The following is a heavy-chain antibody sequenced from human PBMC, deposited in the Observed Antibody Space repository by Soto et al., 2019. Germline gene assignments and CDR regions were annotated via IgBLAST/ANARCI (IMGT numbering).Heavy chain of an antibody. CDR3: ARRDSGSYHGSFDY. CDR1: GGSISSSSYY. D-gene: IGHD1-26*01. V-gene: IGHV4-39*01. CDR2: IYYSGST. J-gene: IGHJ4*02. Sequence: SETLSLTCTVSGGSISSSSYYWGWIRQPPGKGLEWIGSIYYSGSTYYNPSLKSRVTISVDTSKNQFSLKLSSVTAADTAVYYCARRDSGSYHGSFDYWGQGTLVTVSS.